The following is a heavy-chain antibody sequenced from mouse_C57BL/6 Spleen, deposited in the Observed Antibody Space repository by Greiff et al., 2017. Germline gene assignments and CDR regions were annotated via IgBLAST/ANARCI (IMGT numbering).Heavy chain of an antibody. CDR2: IYPGDGDT. Sequence: QVQLKQPGTELVKPGASVKLSCKASGYAFSSSWMNWVKQRPGKGLEWIGRIYPGDGDTNYNGKFKGKATLTADKSSSTAYMQLSSLTSEDSAVYFCARSHYYGSVPFDYGGQGTTLTVSS. V-gene: IGHV1-82*01. D-gene: IGHD1-1*01. CDR3: ARSHYYGSVPFDY. CDR1: GYAFSSSW. J-gene: IGHJ2*01.